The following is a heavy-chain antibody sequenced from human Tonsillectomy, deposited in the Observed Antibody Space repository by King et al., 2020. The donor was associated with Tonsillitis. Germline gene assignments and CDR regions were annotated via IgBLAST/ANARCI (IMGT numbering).Heavy chain of an antibody. CDR1: GGSYSNYG. V-gene: IGHV1-69*09. Sequence: VQLVESGAEVKKPGSSVKVSCQASGGSYSNYGINWVRQAPGQGLEWMGRIIPVISLTNYAQKFQGRVTISADKSTNTAYMELSSLMSEDTAVYYCASDRGRRVEFYYYEYWGQGTLVTVSS. CDR3: ASDRGRRVEFYYYEY. J-gene: IGHJ4*02. CDR2: IIPVISLT. D-gene: IGHD3-10*01.